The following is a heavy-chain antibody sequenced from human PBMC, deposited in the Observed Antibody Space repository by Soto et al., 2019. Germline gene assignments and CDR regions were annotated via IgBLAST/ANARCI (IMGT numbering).Heavy chain of an antibody. CDR1: GGSISSYY. D-gene: IGHD2-15*01. Sequence: SETLSLTCTVSGGSISSYYWSWIRQPPGKGLEWIGEINHSGSTNYNPSLKSRVTISVDTSKNQFSLKLSSVTAADTAVYYCASWRTLGYCSGGSCYELDYWGQGTLVTVSS. J-gene: IGHJ4*02. CDR3: ASWRTLGYCSGGSCYELDY. CDR2: INHSGST. V-gene: IGHV4-34*01.